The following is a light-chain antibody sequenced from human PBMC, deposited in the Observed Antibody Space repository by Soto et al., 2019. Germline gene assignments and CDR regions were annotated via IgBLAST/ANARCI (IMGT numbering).Light chain of an antibody. Sequence: DIQMTQSPSTLPAAVGDRVTITCRASQSISNWLAWYQQKTGTAPKVLIYHASNLQSGVPSRFSGSGSGTEFTLTISSLQPDDFATYYCQQYNSYSFGQGTKGDIK. CDR2: HAS. J-gene: IGKJ1*01. CDR3: QQYNSYS. CDR1: QSISNW. V-gene: IGKV1-5*01.